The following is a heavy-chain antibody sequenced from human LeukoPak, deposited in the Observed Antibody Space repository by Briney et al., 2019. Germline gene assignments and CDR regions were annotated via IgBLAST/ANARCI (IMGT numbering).Heavy chain of an antibody. J-gene: IGHJ5*01. V-gene: IGHV3-23*01. Sequence: GGSLRLSCAASGFAFSVYAMSWLRQPPGQGLEWVSTINANSISTSYAASVRGRFTISRDNSKNTLYLQLNTLRADDTATYYCAKPISGGLAVTADWFHPWGQGTLVVVSS. CDR2: INANSIST. CDR3: AKPISGGLAVTADWFHP. D-gene: IGHD6-19*01. CDR1: GFAFSVYA.